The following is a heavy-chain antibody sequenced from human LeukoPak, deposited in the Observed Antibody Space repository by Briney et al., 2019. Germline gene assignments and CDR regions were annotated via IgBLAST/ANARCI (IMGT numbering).Heavy chain of an antibody. CDR3: ARDVRSSSWYFTYGGNWFDP. D-gene: IGHD6-13*01. V-gene: IGHV3-11*05. J-gene: IGHJ5*02. Sequence: GGSLRLSCAASGFTFSDYYMSWIRQAPGKGLEWVSYISSSSSYTNYADSVKGRFTISRDNAKNSLYLQMNSLRAEDTAVYYCARDVRSSSWYFTYGGNWFDPWGQGTLVTVSS. CDR1: GFTFSDYY. CDR2: ISSSSSYT.